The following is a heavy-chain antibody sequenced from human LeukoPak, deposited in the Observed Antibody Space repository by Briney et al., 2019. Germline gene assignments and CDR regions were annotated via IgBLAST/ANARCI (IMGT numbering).Heavy chain of an antibody. V-gene: IGHV3-30*02. Sequence: SGGSLRLSCAASGFTFSSYGMHWVRQAPGKGLEWVAFIRYDGSNKYYADSVKGRFTISRDNSKNTLYLQMNSLRAEDTAVYYCARAGRDQLLRYFNYWGQGTLVTVSS. CDR3: ARAGRDQLLRYFNY. CDR2: IRYDGSNK. J-gene: IGHJ4*02. D-gene: IGHD2-2*01. CDR1: GFTFSSYG.